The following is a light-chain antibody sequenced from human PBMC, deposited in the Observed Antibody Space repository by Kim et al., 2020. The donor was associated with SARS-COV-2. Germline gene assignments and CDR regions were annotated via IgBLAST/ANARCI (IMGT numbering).Light chain of an antibody. CDR3: QVWDSSTYV. J-gene: IGLJ1*01. V-gene: IGLV3-9*01. CDR2: RDS. CDR1: NIGSKN. Sequence: VALGQTARITCGGNNIGSKNVHWYQQKPGQAPVLVIYRDSNRPSGIPERFSGSNSGNTATLTISRAQAGDEADYYCQVWDSSTYVFGTGTKVTVL.